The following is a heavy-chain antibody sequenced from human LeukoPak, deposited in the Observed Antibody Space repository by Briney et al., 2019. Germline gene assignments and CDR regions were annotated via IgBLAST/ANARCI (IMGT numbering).Heavy chain of an antibody. V-gene: IGHV4-31*03. CDR2: IYYSGST. D-gene: IGHD2-2*02. Sequence: SETLSLTCTVSGGSISSGGYYWSWIRQHPGKGLEWIGYIYYSGSTYYNPSLTSRVTISVDTSKNQFSLKLSSVTAADTAVYYCARGAVVPAAIPFDYWGQGTLVTVSS. CDR3: ARGAVVPAAIPFDY. J-gene: IGHJ4*02. CDR1: GGSISSGGYY.